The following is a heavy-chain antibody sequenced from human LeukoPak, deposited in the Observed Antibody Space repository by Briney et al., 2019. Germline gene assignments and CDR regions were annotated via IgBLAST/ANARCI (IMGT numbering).Heavy chain of an antibody. J-gene: IGHJ4*02. CDR3: AKSGRIGGAEVFDY. CDR2: ISWNSGSI. D-gene: IGHD3-16*01. Sequence: PGGSLRLSCAASGFTFDDYAMHWVRQAPGKGLEWVSGISWNSGSIGYADSVKGRFTISRDNAKNSLYLQMNSLRAEDTALYYCAKSGRIGGAEVFDYWGQGTLVTVSS. CDR1: GFTFDDYA. V-gene: IGHV3-9*01.